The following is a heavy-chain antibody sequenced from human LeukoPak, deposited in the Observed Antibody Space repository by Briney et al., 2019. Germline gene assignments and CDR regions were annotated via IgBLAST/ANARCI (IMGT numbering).Heavy chain of an antibody. Sequence: PGGSLRLSCAASGFTVNSNDMSWVRQAPGKGLEWVSVIDSGGRTFYADSVKGRFTISRDNSKNTLDLQMNSLRVEDTAVYYCAKEGAGGGWFAPGGRGTLVTVPS. D-gene: IGHD3-10*01. CDR1: GFTVNSND. CDR3: AKEGAGGGWFAP. V-gene: IGHV3-66*01. J-gene: IGHJ5*02. CDR2: IDSGGRT.